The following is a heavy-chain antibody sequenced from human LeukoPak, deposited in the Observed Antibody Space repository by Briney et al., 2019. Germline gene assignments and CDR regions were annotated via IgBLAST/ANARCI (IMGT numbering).Heavy chain of an antibody. Sequence: PSETLSLTCTVSGGSISSSSYYWGWIRQPPGKGLEWIGSIYYSGITYYNPSLKSRVTISVDTSKNQFSLKLSSVTAADTAVYYCARRGRYCSGGSCFIGLFDPWGQGTLVTVSS. CDR1: GGSISSSSYY. D-gene: IGHD2-15*01. CDR2: IYYSGIT. J-gene: IGHJ5*02. V-gene: IGHV4-39*01. CDR3: ARRGRYCSGGSCFIGLFDP.